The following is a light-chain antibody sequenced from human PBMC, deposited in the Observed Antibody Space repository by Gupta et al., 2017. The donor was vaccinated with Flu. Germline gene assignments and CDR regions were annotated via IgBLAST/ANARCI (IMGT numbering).Light chain of an antibody. CDR1: QSRLHSDGKDY. V-gene: IGKV2D-29*01. CDR3: KQSLQFPRT. Sequence: ASPGPPASISSKTSQSRLHSDGKDYLFWYLQKPGQPPQLLIYEVSYRGCGVPDRFSGSGSGTDFTLRISRVEAEDVGVYYCKQSLQFPRTFGQGTKLEIK. CDR2: EVS. J-gene: IGKJ2*01.